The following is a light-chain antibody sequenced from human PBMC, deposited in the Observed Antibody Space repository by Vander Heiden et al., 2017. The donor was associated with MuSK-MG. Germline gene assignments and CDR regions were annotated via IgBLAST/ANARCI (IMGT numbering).Light chain of an antibody. J-gene: IGKJ5*01. V-gene: IGKV1-39*01. CDR2: AAS. CDR3: QQSYTNLIT. CDR1: QSISSY. Sequence: DIQMTQSPSSLSASVGDRVTITCRASQSISSYVNWYQQKPGKAPKLLLYAASSLQSAVPAPLPASGSRRAFTLTISSMPPEHFATSYCQQSYTNLITFGQGTRLEIK.